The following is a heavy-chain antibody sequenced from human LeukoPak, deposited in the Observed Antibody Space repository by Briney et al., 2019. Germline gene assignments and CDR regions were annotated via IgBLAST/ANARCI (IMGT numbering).Heavy chain of an antibody. J-gene: IGHJ5*02. V-gene: IGHV4-30-2*01. CDR3: ARDRATTDRYVGWFDP. Sequence: PSQTLSLTCAVSGDSISSGAFYWNWIRQAPGKGPEWIGNIYRGRTRFNPSLTSRVTISVDMSKNQFSLMLSSVTAADTAVYYCARDRATTDRYVGWFDPWGQGTLVTVSS. CDR2: IYRGRT. D-gene: IGHD1-14*01. CDR1: GDSISSGAFY.